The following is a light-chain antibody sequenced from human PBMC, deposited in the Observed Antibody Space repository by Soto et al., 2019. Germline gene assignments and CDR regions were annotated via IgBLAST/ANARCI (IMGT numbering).Light chain of an antibody. J-gene: IGKJ5*01. CDR2: GAS. Sequence: EIVLTQSPATLSLSPGERATLSCRASQSISSKLAWYQHKPGQAPSLLIYGASARATGIPARFSGSGSGTEITLTISSLQSEDFAVYNCQQYKNWPITFGQGTRLEI. CDR1: QSISSK. V-gene: IGKV3-15*01. CDR3: QQYKNWPIT.